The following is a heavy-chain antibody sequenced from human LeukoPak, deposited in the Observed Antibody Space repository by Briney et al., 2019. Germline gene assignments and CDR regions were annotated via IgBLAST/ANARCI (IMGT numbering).Heavy chain of an antibody. CDR3: ARVVLSGYDYTSYYFDY. CDR1: GFTFSDYW. D-gene: IGHD5-12*01. V-gene: IGHV3-7*01. J-gene: IGHJ4*02. Sequence: GGSLRLSCAASGFTFSDYWMRWVRQAPGKGLEWVANIKQDGSGKDYVDSVKGRFTISRDNAKNSLYLQMNSLRAEDTAVYYCARVVLSGYDYTSYYFDYWGQGTLVTVSS. CDR2: IKQDGSGK.